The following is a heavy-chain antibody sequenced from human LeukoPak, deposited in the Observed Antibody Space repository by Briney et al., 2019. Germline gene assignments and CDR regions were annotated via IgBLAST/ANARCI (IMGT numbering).Heavy chain of an antibody. Sequence: GGSLRLSCAASGFTFSSYAMSWVRQAPGKGLEWVSAISGSGGSTYYADSVKGRFTISRDNSKNTLYLQMNSLRAEDTAVYYCAKSYDSSGYYYSDYWGQGTLVTVSS. CDR1: GFTFSSYA. CDR2: ISGSGGST. CDR3: AKSYDSSGYYYSDY. V-gene: IGHV3-23*01. D-gene: IGHD3-22*01. J-gene: IGHJ4*02.